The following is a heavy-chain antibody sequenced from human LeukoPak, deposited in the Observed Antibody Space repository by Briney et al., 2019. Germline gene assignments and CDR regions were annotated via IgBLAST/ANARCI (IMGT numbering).Heavy chain of an antibody. J-gene: IGHJ4*02. CDR3: ARVRLTGEYYFDY. Sequence: SVKVSCKASGGTFSSYAISWMRQAPGQGLEWMGGIIPIFGTANYAQKFQGRVTITADESTSTAYMELSSLRSEDTAVYYCARVRLTGEYYFDYWGQGTLVTVSS. V-gene: IGHV1-69*13. CDR2: IIPIFGTA. CDR1: GGTFSSYA. D-gene: IGHD7-27*01.